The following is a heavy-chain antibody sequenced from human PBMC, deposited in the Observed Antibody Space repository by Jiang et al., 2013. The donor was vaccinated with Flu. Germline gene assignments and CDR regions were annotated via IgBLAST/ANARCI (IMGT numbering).Heavy chain of an antibody. Sequence: GLVKPSETLSLTCTVSGGSISSSSYYWGWIRQPPGKGLEWIGSIYYSGSTYYNPSLKSRVTISVDTSKNQFSLKLSSVTAADTAVYYCARASCGGDCYYYYYYGMDVWGQGTTVTVSS. CDR3: ARASCGGDCYYYYYYGMDV. V-gene: IGHV4-39*01. J-gene: IGHJ6*02. D-gene: IGHD2-21*02. CDR1: GGSISSSSYY. CDR2: IYYSGST.